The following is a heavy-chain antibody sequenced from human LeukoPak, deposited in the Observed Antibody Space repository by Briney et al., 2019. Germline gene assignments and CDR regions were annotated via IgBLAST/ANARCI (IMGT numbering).Heavy chain of an antibody. CDR2: IYDSGTT. CDR3: ARGRRSHRNYAFDP. V-gene: IGHV4-59*01. J-gene: IGHJ5*02. D-gene: IGHD3-16*01. CDR1: GGAISSYY. Sequence: PSETLSLICNVSGGAISSYYWSWIRQPPGKGLEWIGYIYDSGTTNYNPSLKSRATVAVDTSKNQFSLKLSSVTAADTAVYYCARGRRSHRNYAFDPWGQGTLVTVSS.